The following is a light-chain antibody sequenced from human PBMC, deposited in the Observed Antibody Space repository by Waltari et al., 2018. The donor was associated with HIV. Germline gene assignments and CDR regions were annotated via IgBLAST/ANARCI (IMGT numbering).Light chain of an antibody. J-gene: IGLJ1*01. V-gene: IGLV2-14*03. CDR2: DVS. CDR3: SSYTSSSTYV. CDR1: RSDVRCIHD. Sequence: QSALPQPASVPGSPEQSITISCTATRSDVRCIHDTSCYPQHPGKAPKLMIYDVSNRPSGVSNRFSGSKSGNTASLTISGLQAEDEADYYCSSYTSSSTYVFGTGTKVTVL.